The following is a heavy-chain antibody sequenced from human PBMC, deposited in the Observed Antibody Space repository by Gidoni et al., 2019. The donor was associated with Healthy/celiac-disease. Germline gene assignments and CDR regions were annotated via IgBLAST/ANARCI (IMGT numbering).Heavy chain of an antibody. V-gene: IGHV1-2*04. CDR2: INPNSGGT. J-gene: IGHJ5*02. CDR3: ARAGGGYYGSGSYYEDWFDP. CDR1: GYTFTGYY. D-gene: IGHD3-10*01. Sequence: QVQLVQSGAEVKKPGASVKVSCKASGYTFTGYYMHWVRQAPGQGLEWMGWINPNSGGTNYAQKFQGWDTMTRDTSISTAYMELSRLRSDDTAVYYCARAGGGYYGSGSYYEDWFDPWGQGTLVTVSS.